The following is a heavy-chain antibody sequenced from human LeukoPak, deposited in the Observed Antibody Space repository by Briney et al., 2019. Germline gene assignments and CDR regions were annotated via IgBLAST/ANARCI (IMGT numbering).Heavy chain of an antibody. CDR1: GFTFSSYW. J-gene: IGHJ4*02. V-gene: IGHV3-7*01. CDR2: INQDESEK. CDR3: ARERGGYCSSTNCRRSFDY. Sequence: PGGSLRLSCAASGFTFSSYWMSWVRLAPGKGLVWVANINQDESEKYYVGSVKGRFTISRDNAKNSLYLQMNSLRAEDTAVYYCARERGGYCSSTNCRRSFDYWGQGTLVTVSS. D-gene: IGHD2-2*01.